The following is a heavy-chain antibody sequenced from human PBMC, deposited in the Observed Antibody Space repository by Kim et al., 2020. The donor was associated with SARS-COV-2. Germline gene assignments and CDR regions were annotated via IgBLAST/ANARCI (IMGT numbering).Heavy chain of an antibody. D-gene: IGHD2-21*02. J-gene: IGHJ4*02. CDR3: AKSPGVTTGYFDY. Sequence: YADSVKGRFTVSRDNAKSSLYLQMNSLRDEDTAFYYCAKSPGVTTGYFDYWGQGALVTVSS. V-gene: IGHV3-9*01.